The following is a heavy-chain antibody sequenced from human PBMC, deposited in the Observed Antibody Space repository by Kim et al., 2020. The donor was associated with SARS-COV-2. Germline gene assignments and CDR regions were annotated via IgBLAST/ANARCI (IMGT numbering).Heavy chain of an antibody. Sequence: GGSLRLSCAASGFTFSSYSMNWVRQAPGKGLEWVSSISSSSSYIYYADSVKGRFTISRDNAKNSLYLQMNSLRAEDTAVYYCARDPPQHKPRTTHSSNPDEFPDSWGQGTLVTVSS. V-gene: IGHV3-21*01. D-gene: IGHD6-13*01. CDR2: ISSSSSYI. CDR1: GFTFSSYS. CDR3: ARDPPQHKPRTTHSSNPDEFPDS. J-gene: IGHJ4*02.